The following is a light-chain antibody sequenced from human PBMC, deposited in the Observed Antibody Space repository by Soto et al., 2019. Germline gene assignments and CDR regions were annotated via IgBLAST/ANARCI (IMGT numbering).Light chain of an antibody. V-gene: IGKV1-5*03. CDR2: KAS. CDR1: QSINSW. Sequence: DIQMTQSPSTLSASAGDRATITCRASQSINSWLDGYQQNPGKAPKLLIYKASTLKSGVPSRVSGSGSGTEFTLTISSLQPDDFATYYCQHYNSYSEAFGQGTKVDIK. CDR3: QHYNSYSEA. J-gene: IGKJ1*01.